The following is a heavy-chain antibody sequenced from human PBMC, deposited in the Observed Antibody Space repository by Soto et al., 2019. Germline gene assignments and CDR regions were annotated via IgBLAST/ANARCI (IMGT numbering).Heavy chain of an antibody. V-gene: IGHV1-8*02. CDR2: MNPINGAT. Sequence: QVQLVQSGAEVKQSGASVKVSCKASGYDFTAYDINWVRQASGQGLEWMGWMNPINGATGSARRFKGRVSMTSNTATATAYLELTILRSDDSAIYYCGRGPSPRAPADGTTYYYAMDVWGQGTTVTVSS. J-gene: IGHJ6*02. D-gene: IGHD6-13*01. CDR1: GYDFTAYD. CDR3: GRGPSPRAPADGTTYYYAMDV.